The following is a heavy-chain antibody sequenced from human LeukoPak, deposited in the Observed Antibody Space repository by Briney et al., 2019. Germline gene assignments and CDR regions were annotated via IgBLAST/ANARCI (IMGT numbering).Heavy chain of an antibody. J-gene: IGHJ4*02. Sequence: GGSLRLSCAASGFTFSSYAMRWVRQAPGKGLEWVSGINGYGGSTYYTDSVKGRFTISRDNSKNTLYLQMNSLRAEDTAVYYCAKSMAGEIAATGGYFDYWGQGTLVTVSS. CDR3: AKSMAGEIAATGGYFDY. CDR2: INGYGGST. CDR1: GFTFSSYA. V-gene: IGHV3-23*01. D-gene: IGHD6-13*01.